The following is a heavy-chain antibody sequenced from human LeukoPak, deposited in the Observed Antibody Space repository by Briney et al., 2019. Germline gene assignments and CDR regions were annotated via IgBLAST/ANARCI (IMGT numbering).Heavy chain of an antibody. D-gene: IGHD3-9*01. Sequence: PGGSLRLSCATSGFTFDDYDMHWVRQPPGKGLEWVSGISWNSDRIDFAESVKGRFTISRDNAKSTLYLHMNSLRAEDTAMYFCARSYYDFLTGYHNYLDYWGQGILVTVSS. J-gene: IGHJ4*02. CDR1: GFTFDDYD. CDR2: ISWNSDRI. V-gene: IGHV3-9*01. CDR3: ARSYYDFLTGYHNYLDY.